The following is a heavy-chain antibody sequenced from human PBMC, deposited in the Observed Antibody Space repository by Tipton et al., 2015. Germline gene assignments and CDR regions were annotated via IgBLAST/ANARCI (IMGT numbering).Heavy chain of an antibody. V-gene: IGHV4-61*01. CDR3: ARLQRMSVRYYQWSNPFDV. Sequence: TLSLTCTVSGVSVSITNLYWTWIRQSPGKGLERIGHLFYNGNTNYNPSLKSRVTISVYTSENRFSLRLTSVTAADTAMYYCARLQRMSVRYYQWSNPFDVWGQGTMVIVSS. D-gene: IGHD3-9*01. J-gene: IGHJ3*01. CDR1: GVSVSITNLY. CDR2: LFYNGNT.